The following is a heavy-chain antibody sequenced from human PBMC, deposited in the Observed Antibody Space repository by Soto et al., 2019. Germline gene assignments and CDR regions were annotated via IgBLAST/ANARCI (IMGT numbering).Heavy chain of an antibody. CDR3: AREPRDRDAFSI. D-gene: IGHD2-21*01. J-gene: IGHJ3*02. CDR2: IIPIIDTT. CDR1: GGNFNNYA. Sequence: QVQLVQSGAEVKKPGSSVKVSCKASGGNFNNYAISWVRQAPAQGLQWMGGIIPIIDTTHYAHKLQGRVTTSADRGRTTVYMELTGRTSEDSATYFCAREPRDRDAFSIWGLSTVVTASS. V-gene: IGHV1-69*06.